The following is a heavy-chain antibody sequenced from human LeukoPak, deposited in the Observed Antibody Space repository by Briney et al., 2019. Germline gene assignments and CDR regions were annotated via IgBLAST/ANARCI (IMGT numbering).Heavy chain of an antibody. CDR1: GGSFSSSTYY. CDR2: IYYIENT. D-gene: IGHD5-18*01. CDR3: ARHRIALWLPFDY. J-gene: IGHJ4*02. V-gene: IGHV4-39*01. Sequence: SEALSLTCTVSGGSFSSSTYYWGWIRQPPGKGLEWIGSIYYIENTYYNPSLKSRVTISVDTSKNQFSLELSSVTAADTAVYYCARHRIALWLPFDYWGQGTLVTVSS.